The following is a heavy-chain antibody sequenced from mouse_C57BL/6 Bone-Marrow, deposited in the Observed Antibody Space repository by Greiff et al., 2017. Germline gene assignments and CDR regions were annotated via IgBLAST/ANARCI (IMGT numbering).Heavy chain of an antibody. Sequence: QVQLQQSGAELARPGASVKLSCKASGYTFTSYGISWVKQSTGQGLEWIGEIYPRSGTTYYNEKFKGKATLTADKSSSTAYMELRSLTSEDSAVYFCAAYRYGYFDVWGTGTTVTVSS. D-gene: IGHD5-1*01. J-gene: IGHJ1*03. V-gene: IGHV1-81*01. CDR1: GYTFTSYG. CDR2: IYPRSGTT. CDR3: AAYRYGYFDV.